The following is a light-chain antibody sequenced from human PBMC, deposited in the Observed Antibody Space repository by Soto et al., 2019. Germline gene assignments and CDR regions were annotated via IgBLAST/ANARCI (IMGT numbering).Light chain of an antibody. Sequence: DIQMTQSPSTLSASVGDRVTITCRASQSISSWLAWYQQKPGKAPKLLMYKASTLESGVRSRFHGSESGTEFTLTINSLKTDDFATYYCQQYSSWWTFGQGTKVEIK. J-gene: IGKJ1*01. CDR2: KAS. V-gene: IGKV1-5*03. CDR3: QQYSSWWT. CDR1: QSISSW.